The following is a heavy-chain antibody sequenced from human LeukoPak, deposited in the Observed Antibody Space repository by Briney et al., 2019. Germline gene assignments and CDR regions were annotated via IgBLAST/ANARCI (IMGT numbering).Heavy chain of an antibody. CDR2: ISGSGGST. CDR3: AKGTYYDFWSGYNY. D-gene: IGHD3-3*01. V-gene: IGHV3-23*01. Sequence: PGGSLRLSCAASGFTFSSYAMSWVRQAPGKGLEWVSAISGSGGSTYYADSVKGRFTISRDNSKNTLYLQMNSLRAEDTAVYYCAKGTYYDFWSGYNYWGQGTLVTVSS. J-gene: IGHJ4*02. CDR1: GFTFSSYA.